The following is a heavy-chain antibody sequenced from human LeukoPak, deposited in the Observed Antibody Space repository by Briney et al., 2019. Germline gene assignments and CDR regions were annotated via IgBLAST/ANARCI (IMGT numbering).Heavy chain of an antibody. V-gene: IGHV4-59*01. CDR3: ARGTYSSSWYESWFDP. D-gene: IGHD6-13*01. CDR2: IYYSGST. Sequence: PSETLSLTCSVSGGSISSYYWSWIRQPPGKGLEWIGYIYYSGSTNYNPSLKSRVTISVDTSKNQFSLKLSSVTAADTAVYYCARGTYSSSWYESWFDPWGQGTLVTVSS. CDR1: GGSISSYY. J-gene: IGHJ5*02.